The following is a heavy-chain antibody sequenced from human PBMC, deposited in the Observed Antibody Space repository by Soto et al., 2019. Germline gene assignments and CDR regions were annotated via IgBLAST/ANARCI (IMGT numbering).Heavy chain of an antibody. CDR1: GYTFTSYG. CDR2: ISAYNGNT. V-gene: IGHV1-18*01. D-gene: IGHD6-13*01. CDR3: ARETSIAAADY. Sequence: QVQLVQSGAEVKKPGASVKVSCKASGYTFTSYGISWVRQAPGQGLEWMGWISAYNGNTNYAQKLQGRVTMTTDTSXXTAYXELRSLRSDDTAVYYCARETSIAAADYWGQGTLVTVSS. J-gene: IGHJ4*02.